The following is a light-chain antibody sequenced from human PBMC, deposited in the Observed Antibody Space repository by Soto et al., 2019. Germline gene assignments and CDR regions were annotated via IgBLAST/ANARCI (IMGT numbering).Light chain of an antibody. CDR1: SSDIGTYNY. V-gene: IGLV2-14*01. J-gene: IGLJ1*01. Sequence: QSALTQPASVSGSPGQSITISCTGTSSDIGTYNYVSWYQQHPGKAPKLMLYEVSNRPSGVSNRFFGSKSGNTASLTIPGLQAEDEADYFCNSYTSSSTLYVFGTGTKVTVL. CDR3: NSYTSSSTLYV. CDR2: EVS.